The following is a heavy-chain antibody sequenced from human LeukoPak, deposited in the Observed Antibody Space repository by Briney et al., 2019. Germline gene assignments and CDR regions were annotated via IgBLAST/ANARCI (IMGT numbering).Heavy chain of an antibody. V-gene: IGHV4-34*01. Sequence: GSLRLSCAASGFTFSSYWMSWIRQPPGKGLEWIGEINHSGSTDYNASLKSRITISVDTSKNQFSLKLSSVTAADTAVYYCARDMWEGYWGQGTLVTVSS. CDR2: INHSGST. CDR1: GFTFSSYW. J-gene: IGHJ4*02. D-gene: IGHD1-26*01. CDR3: ARDMWEGY.